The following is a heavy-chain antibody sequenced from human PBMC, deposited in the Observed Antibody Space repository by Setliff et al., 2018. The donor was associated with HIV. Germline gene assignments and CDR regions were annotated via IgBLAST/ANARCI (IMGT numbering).Heavy chain of an antibody. J-gene: IGHJ6*03. D-gene: IGHD6-19*01. CDR3: ARHHSSAPLRRWDNHYYMDV. Sequence: SETLSLTCTVSGGSISSSSYYWGWVRQPPGTGLEWIGSIYYSGSTYYNPSLRSRVTISVDTSKKQFSLKLTSVTAADTAVYYCARHHSSAPLRRWDNHYYMDVWGKGTTFTVSS. CDR2: IYYSGST. CDR1: GGSISSSSYY. V-gene: IGHV4-39*01.